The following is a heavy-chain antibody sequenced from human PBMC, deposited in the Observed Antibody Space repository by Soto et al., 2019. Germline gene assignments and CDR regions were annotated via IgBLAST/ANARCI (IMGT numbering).Heavy chain of an antibody. CDR2: IYYSGST. CDR3: ARVGYDFWSGYYPLYFDY. CDR1: GGSISSGGYY. J-gene: IGHJ4*02. V-gene: IGHV4-31*03. D-gene: IGHD3-3*01. Sequence: ASETLSLTCTVSGGSISSGGYYWSWIRQHPGKGLEWIGYIYYSGSTYYNPSLKSRVTISVDTSKNQFSLKLSSVTAADTAVYYCARVGYDFWSGYYPLYFDYWGQGTLVTVSS.